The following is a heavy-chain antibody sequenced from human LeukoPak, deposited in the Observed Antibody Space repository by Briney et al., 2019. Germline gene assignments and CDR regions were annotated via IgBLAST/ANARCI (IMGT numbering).Heavy chain of an antibody. V-gene: IGHV4-39*07. J-gene: IGHJ4*02. CDR3: ARGLRDYAEGVFDY. CDR1: GGSISSSSYY. CDR2: IYYSGST. Sequence: SETLSLTCTVSGGSISSSSYYWGWIRQPPGKGLEWIGSIYYSGSTYYNPSLKSRVTISVDTSKNQFSLKLSSVTAADTAVYYCARGLRDYAEGVFDYWGQGTLVTVSS. D-gene: IGHD4-17*01.